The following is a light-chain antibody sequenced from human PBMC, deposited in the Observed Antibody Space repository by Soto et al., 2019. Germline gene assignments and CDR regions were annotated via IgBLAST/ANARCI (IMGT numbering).Light chain of an antibody. J-gene: IGKJ1*01. Sequence: DIVMTQSPDSLAVSLGERATINCKSSQSIFYIFNGQNYLAWYQQKLGQPPRLLIKWASTRESGVPDRFSGSGSGTDFTLTISSLQTEDVAVYYCQQFYDFPGTFGQGTKVDIK. CDR2: WAS. CDR3: QQFYDFPGT. V-gene: IGKV4-1*01. CDR1: QSIFYIFNGQNY.